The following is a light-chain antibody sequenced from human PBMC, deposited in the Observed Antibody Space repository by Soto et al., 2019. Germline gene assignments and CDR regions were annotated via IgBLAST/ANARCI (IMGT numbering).Light chain of an antibody. CDR2: NTV. CDR3: AAWDDNLNGPHWV. CDR1: SSNIGAGID. J-gene: IGLJ3*02. V-gene: IGLV1-40*01. Sequence: QSVLTQPPSVSGAPGQSVTISCTGSSSNIGAGIDVHWYQLSPGTAPKLLIYNTVNRPSGVPDRFSGSKSGTSASLAISGLQSEDEADYYCAAWDDNLNGPHWVFGGGTKVTVL.